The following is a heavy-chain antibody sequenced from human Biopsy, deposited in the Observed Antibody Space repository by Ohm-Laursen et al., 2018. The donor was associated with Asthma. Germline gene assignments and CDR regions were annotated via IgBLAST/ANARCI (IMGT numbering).Heavy chain of an antibody. CDR1: GYTFPSYD. J-gene: IGHJ5*02. V-gene: IGHV1-8*01. CDR3: ARGQKSAGDRWFDP. D-gene: IGHD6-13*01. CDR2: MSPNSGDT. Sequence: GASVKVSCKASGYTFPSYDITWVRQATGQGLEWMGWMSPNSGDTGYPQKFQGRVTMTMNTSISTAYMELISLRSEDSAVYYCARGQKSAGDRWFDPWGQGTLVTVSS.